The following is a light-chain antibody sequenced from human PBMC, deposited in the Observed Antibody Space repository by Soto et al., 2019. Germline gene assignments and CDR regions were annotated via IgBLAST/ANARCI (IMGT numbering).Light chain of an antibody. CDR3: QSYDSSLSGYV. CDR2: ANS. CDR1: SSNIGAGYD. V-gene: IGLV1-40*01. J-gene: IGLJ1*01. Sequence: QSVLTQPPSVSGAPGQRVTISCTGSSSNIGAGYDVHWYQQLPGTAPKLLICANSNRPSGVPGRFSGSKSGTSASLAITGLQAEDEADYYCQSYDSSLSGYVFGTGTKVTVL.